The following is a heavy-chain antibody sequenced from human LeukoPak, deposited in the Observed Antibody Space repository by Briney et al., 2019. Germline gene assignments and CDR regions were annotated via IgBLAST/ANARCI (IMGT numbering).Heavy chain of an antibody. CDR2: INPSGGST. CDR3: ARAARYCSSTSCYYFDY. J-gene: IGHJ4*02. CDR1: GGTFSSYA. V-gene: IGHV1-46*01. Sequence: ASVKVSCKASGGTFSSYAIGWVRQAPGQGLEWMGIINPSGGSTSYAQKFQGRVTMTRDTSTSTVYMELSSLRSEDTAVYYCARAARYCSSTSCYYFDYWGQGTLVTVSS. D-gene: IGHD2-2*01.